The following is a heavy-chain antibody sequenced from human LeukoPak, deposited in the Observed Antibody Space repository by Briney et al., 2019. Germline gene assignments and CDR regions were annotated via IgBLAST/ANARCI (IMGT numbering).Heavy chain of an antibody. CDR1: GITLSNYA. D-gene: IGHD3-10*01. CDR3: AKRGIVIRGLLIIGFHKKAYYFDS. Sequence: PGGSLRLSCVVSGITLSNYAMSWVRQAPGKGLEWVSGISGSAGGTNYADSVKGRFTISRDNSMNTMYLQMNSLRAEDTAVYFCAKRGIVIRGLLIIGFHKKAYYFDSWGQGILVTVSS. J-gene: IGHJ4*02. CDR2: ISGSAGGT. V-gene: IGHV3-23*01.